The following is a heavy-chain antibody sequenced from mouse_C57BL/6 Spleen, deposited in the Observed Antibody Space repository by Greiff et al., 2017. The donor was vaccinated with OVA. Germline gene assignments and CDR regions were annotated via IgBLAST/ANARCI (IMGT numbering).Heavy chain of an antibody. D-gene: IGHD1-1*01. CDR2: INYDGSST. J-gene: IGHJ4*01. V-gene: IGHV5-16*01. CDR1: GFTFSDYY. Sequence: EVMLVESEGGLVQPGSSMKLSCTASGFTFSDYYMAWVRQVPEKGLEWVANINYDGSSTYYLDSLKSRFIISRDNAKNILYLQMSSLKSEDTATYYCAREEVTTDYYAMDYWGQGTSVTVSS. CDR3: AREEVTTDYYAMDY.